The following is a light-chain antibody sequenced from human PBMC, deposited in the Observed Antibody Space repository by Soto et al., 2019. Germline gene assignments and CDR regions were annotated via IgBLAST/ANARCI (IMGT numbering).Light chain of an antibody. CDR3: SSYTGTGTLL. J-gene: IGLJ2*01. CDR1: SSDVGGYSY. Sequence: QSALTQPASVSGSPGQSITISCTGTSSDVGGYSYVSWYQQHPGKTPKLMIYEVSNRPSGVSHRFSGSKSGNTASLTISGLQTEDEADYYCSSYTGTGTLLFGGGTKVTVL. V-gene: IGLV2-14*01. CDR2: EVS.